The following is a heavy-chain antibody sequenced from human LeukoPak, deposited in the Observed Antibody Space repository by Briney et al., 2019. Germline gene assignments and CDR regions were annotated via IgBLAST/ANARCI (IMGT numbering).Heavy chain of an antibody. CDR2: IYTSENT. Sequence: SETLSLTCTVSGGSINGYYWSWIRQPAGKQLEWIGRIYTSENTNYNPSLKSRVTISVDTSKNQFSLKLSSVTAADTAVYYCARDIRDGTQGADWYFDLWGRGTLVTVSS. J-gene: IGHJ2*01. D-gene: IGHD5-24*01. CDR1: GGSINGYY. CDR3: ARDIRDGTQGADWYFDL. V-gene: IGHV4-4*07.